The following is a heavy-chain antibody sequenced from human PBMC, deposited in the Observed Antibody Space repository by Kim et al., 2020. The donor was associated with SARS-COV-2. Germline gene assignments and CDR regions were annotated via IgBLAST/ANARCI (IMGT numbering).Heavy chain of an antibody. V-gene: IGHV4-34*01. Sequence: SETLSLTCAVYGGSFSGYYWSWIRQPPGKGLEWIGEINHSGSTNYNPSLKSRVTISVDTSKNQFSLKLSSVTAADTAVYYCARVIRLWLWSTLYYFDYWGQVTLVTVSS. CDR2: INHSGST. J-gene: IGHJ4*02. D-gene: IGHD5-18*01. CDR3: ARVIRLWLWSTLYYFDY. CDR1: GGSFSGYY.